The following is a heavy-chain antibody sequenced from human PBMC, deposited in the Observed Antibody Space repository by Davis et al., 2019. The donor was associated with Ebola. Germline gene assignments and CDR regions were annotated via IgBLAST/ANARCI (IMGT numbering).Heavy chain of an antibody. CDR2: IYPGDSDT. CDR3: ARQGHITMVQGVIITPQLDAFDI. V-gene: IGHV5-51*01. CDR1: GYSFTSYW. J-gene: IGHJ3*02. Sequence: GESLKISCKGSGYSFTSYWIGWVRQMPGKGLEWMGIIYPGDSDTRYSPSFQGQVTISADKSISTAYLQWSSLKASDTAMYYCARQGHITMVQGVIITPQLDAFDIWGQGTMVTVSS. D-gene: IGHD3-10*01.